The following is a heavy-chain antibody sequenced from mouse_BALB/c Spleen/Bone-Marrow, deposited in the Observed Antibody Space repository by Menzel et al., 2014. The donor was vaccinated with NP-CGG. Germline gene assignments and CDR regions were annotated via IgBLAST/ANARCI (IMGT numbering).Heavy chain of an antibody. CDR2: IRLKSNNYAT. D-gene: IGHD2-3*01. CDR1: GFTFSNYW. V-gene: IGHV6-6*02. CDR3: TSMRRRGFAY. Sequence: DVKLAESGGGLVQPGGSMKLSCVASGFTFSNYWMNWVRQSPEKGLEWVAEIRLKSNNYATHYAESVKGRFTISRDDSKSSVYLQMNNLRAEDTGIYYCTSMRRRGFAYWGQGTLVTVSA. J-gene: IGHJ3*01.